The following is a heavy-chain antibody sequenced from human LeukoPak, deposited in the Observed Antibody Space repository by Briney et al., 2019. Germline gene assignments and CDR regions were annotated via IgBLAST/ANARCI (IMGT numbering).Heavy chain of an antibody. V-gene: IGHV3-15*01. Sequence: GGSLRLSCAASGFPFSDVWMSWVRQAPGKGLEWVGRIKSKTDGGTADYAAPVKGRFTFSRGDSKNTLYLQMNSLNTEDTAVYYCTTDWHYYDSTGYYPIFWGQGTLVTVSS. CDR1: GFPFSDVW. CDR2: IKSKTDGGTA. D-gene: IGHD3-22*01. CDR3: TTDWHYYDSTGYYPIF. J-gene: IGHJ4*02.